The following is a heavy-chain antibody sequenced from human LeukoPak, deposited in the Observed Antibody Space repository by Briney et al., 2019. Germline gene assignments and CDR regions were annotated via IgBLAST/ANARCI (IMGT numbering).Heavy chain of an antibody. Sequence: SETLSLTCTVSGGSISSSSYYWGWIRQPPGKGLEWIGSIYYSGSTYYNPSLKSRVTISVDTSKNQFSLKLSSVTVADTAVYYCARHRTGYDAFDIWGQGTMVTVSS. J-gene: IGHJ3*02. CDR2: IYYSGST. D-gene: IGHD1-14*01. CDR1: GGSISSSSYY. V-gene: IGHV4-39*01. CDR3: ARHRTGYDAFDI.